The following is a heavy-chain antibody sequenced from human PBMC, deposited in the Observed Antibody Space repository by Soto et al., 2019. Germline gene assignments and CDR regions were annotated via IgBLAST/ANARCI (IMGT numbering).Heavy chain of an antibody. Sequence: PLEMMSVTNTVAGGTVGSGGDHRSFIRKPPGKGVEWIGYISYTGSTNYNPSLKSRVTISLDTSKNQFSLKLTSVTAADTAVYYCARGHISGWWGLDYCGQGTLVTVSS. J-gene: IGHJ4*02. CDR1: GGTVGSGGDH. CDR3: ARGHISGWWGLDY. D-gene: IGHD6-19*01. CDR2: ISYTGST. V-gene: IGHV4-61*08.